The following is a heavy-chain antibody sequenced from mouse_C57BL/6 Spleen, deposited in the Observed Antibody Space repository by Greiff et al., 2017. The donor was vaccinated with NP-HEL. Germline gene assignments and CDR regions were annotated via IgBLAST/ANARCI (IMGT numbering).Heavy chain of an antibody. V-gene: IGHV14-4*01. CDR1: GFTINDYY. CDR2: IDPGDGDT. CDR3: TLRSYVAY. Sequence: VQLQQSGAELVRPGASVKLSCTASGFTINDYYMHWVKQRPEQGLEWIGWIDPGDGDTDYAWKFQGKATITADTSSNTAYLQLSHLTSDDTAVYYCTLRSYVAYWGQGTLVTVSA. J-gene: IGHJ3*01.